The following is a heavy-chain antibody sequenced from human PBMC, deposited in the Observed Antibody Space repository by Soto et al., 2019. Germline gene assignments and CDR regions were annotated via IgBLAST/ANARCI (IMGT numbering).Heavy chain of an antibody. Sequence: GGSLILSCAAAEFTFSGYAMSWVRQAPGKGLEWVSAISGSGGSTYYADSVKGRFTISRDNSKNTLYLQMNSLRAEDTAVYYCAKSTLRLLWFGELFTDFDYWGQGTLVTVSS. CDR1: EFTFSGYA. V-gene: IGHV3-23*01. J-gene: IGHJ4*02. CDR3: AKSTLRLLWFGELFTDFDY. D-gene: IGHD3-10*01. CDR2: ISGSGGST.